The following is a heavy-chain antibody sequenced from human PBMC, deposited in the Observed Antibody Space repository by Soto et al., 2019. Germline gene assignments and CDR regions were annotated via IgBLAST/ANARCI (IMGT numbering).Heavy chain of an antibody. CDR3: ETASLGGIAALDY. J-gene: IGHJ4*02. V-gene: IGHV1-24*01. Sequence: ASVKVSCKVSGYTLTELSMHWVRQAPGKGLEWMGGFDSEDGETIYAQKLQGRLTMTEDTSTDTANMELSSLRSEDTAVEYCETASLGGIAALDYWGQGALVTVSS. D-gene: IGHD6-6*01. CDR2: FDSEDGET. CDR1: GYTLTELS.